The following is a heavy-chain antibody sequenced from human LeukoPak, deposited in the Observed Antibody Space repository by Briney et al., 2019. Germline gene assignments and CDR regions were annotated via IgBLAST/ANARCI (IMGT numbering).Heavy chain of an antibody. CDR3: ARSDHMVRGVTDY. J-gene: IGHJ4*02. Sequence: GASVKVSCKASGYTFTGYYMHWVRQAPGQGLEWMGWINPNSGGTNYAQKFQGRVTMTRDTSISTAYMELSRLRSDDTAVYYCARSDHMVRGVTDYWGQGTLVTVSS. CDR2: INPNSGGT. V-gene: IGHV1-2*02. D-gene: IGHD3-10*01. CDR1: GYTFTGYY.